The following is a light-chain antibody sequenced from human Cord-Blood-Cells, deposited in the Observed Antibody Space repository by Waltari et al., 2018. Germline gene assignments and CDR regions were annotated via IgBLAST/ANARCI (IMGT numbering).Light chain of an antibody. J-gene: IGLJ1*01. Sequence: QSALTQPASVSGSPGQSITISCTGTSSDVGGYNFLSWYHQHPGKSPKLMIYDVSKRPSGVSNRFSGSKSGNTASLTISGLQAEDEADYYCSSYTSSSTYVFGTGTKVTVL. V-gene: IGLV2-14*01. CDR2: DVS. CDR3: SSYTSSSTYV. CDR1: SSDVGGYNF.